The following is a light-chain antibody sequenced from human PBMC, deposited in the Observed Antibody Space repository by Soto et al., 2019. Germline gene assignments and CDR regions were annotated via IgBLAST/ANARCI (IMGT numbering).Light chain of an antibody. V-gene: IGKV3-15*01. CDR3: QQYNNWPPLT. J-gene: IGKJ4*01. CDR2: GAS. Sequence: EIVMTQSPATLSVSPGERATLSCRARQSVSSTFAWYQQKPGQAPRLLIYGASTRATGIPARFSGSGSGTEFTLTISSLQSEDFAVYYCQQYNNWPPLTFGGGTKVEIK. CDR1: QSVSST.